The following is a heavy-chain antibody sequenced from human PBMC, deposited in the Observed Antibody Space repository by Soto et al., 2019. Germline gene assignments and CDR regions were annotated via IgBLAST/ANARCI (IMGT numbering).Heavy chain of an antibody. J-gene: IGHJ5*02. CDR3: ARVEGSDYGDYGGWFDP. CDR1: GRSFSGYY. D-gene: IGHD4-17*01. Sequence: QVQLQQWGAGLLKPSETLSLTCAVYGRSFSGYYWSWIRQPPGKGLEWIGEINHSGSTNYNPSLKSRVTISVDTSKNQFSLKLSSVTAADTAVYYCARVEGSDYGDYGGWFDPWGQGTLVTVSS. CDR2: INHSGST. V-gene: IGHV4-34*01.